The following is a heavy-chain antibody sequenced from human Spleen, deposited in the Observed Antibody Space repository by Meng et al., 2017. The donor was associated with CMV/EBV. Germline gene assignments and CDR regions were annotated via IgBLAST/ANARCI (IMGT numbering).Heavy chain of an antibody. V-gene: IGHV1-2*02. CDR1: GYTFTAYH. CDR2: LNPSSGAT. J-gene: IGHJ2*01. D-gene: IGHD4-23*01. CDR3: ARETDYGGLFWYFDL. Sequence: SGYTFTAYHCRWLRQAPGQGLEWMAWLNPSSGATRYAQKFRGRVTMTGDTSLSTAYMEMSSLRSDDTAIYYCARETDYGGLFWYFDLWGRGTLVTVSS.